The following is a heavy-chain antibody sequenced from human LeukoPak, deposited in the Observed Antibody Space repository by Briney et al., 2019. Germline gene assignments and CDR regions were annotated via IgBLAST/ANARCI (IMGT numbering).Heavy chain of an antibody. CDR3: TRDLVLGSGSYGH. D-gene: IGHD3-10*01. V-gene: IGHV3-74*01. CDR2: IDEFGRAA. J-gene: IGHJ1*01. Sequence: GGSLRLSCAASGFSLSENWMHWVRQAPGQGLVWVSRIDEFGRAAFYADSVKGRFTISRDDATNTVYLQMNSLRADDTAIYFCTRDLVLGSGSYGHWGQGTLVTVSA. CDR1: GFSLSENW.